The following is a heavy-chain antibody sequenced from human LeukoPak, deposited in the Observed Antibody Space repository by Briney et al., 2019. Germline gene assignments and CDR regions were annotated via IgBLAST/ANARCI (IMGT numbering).Heavy chain of an antibody. CDR1: GGSISSYY. CDR3: ARAKMTTVISRGVSFDY. J-gene: IGHJ4*02. D-gene: IGHD4-17*01. CDR2: IYYSGST. Sequence: SETLSLTCTVSGGSISSYYWSWIRQPPGKGLERIGYIYYSGSTNYNPSLKSRVTISVDTSKNQFSLKLSSVTAADTAVYYCARAKMTTVISRGVSFDYWVQGTPVTVSS. V-gene: IGHV4-59*08.